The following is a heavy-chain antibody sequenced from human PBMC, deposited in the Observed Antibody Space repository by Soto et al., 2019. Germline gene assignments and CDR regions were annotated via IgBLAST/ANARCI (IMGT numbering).Heavy chain of an antibody. Sequence: QVQLQESGPGLVKPSGTLSLTCAVSGGSFTSNNWWTWVRQPPGQGLEWIGEIYRTGSTNYNPSLKSRVTKSLDKSANQFSLKVTSLTAADTAVYYCASRDPGTSVDYWGQGTLVTVSS. CDR3: ASRDPGTSVDY. CDR1: GGSFTSNNW. V-gene: IGHV4-4*02. D-gene: IGHD1-7*01. CDR2: IYRTGST. J-gene: IGHJ4*02.